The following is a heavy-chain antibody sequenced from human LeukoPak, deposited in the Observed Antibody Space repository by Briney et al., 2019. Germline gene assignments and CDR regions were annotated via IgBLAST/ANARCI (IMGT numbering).Heavy chain of an antibody. CDR3: ASPISGQSFDI. Sequence: GGSLRLSCAASGFTVSSNYMSWVRQAPGKGLEWVSVIYPGGETYYADFVKGRFTISRDNSKNTLYLQMNSLGAEDTAAYYCASPISGQSFDIWGQGTMVTVSS. CDR1: GFTVSSNY. J-gene: IGHJ3*02. D-gene: IGHD6-19*01. CDR2: IYPGGET. V-gene: IGHV3-53*01.